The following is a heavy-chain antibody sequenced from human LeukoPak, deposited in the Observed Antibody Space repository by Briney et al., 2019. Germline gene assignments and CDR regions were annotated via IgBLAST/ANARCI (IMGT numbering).Heavy chain of an antibody. CDR1: GFTFSSYA. Sequence: PGGSLRLSCAASGFTFSSYAMSWVRQAPGKGLEWVSGISGSGGSTYYADSVKGRFTISRDNSKNTLYLQMNSLRAEDTAVYYCTRQARGYGSGSFFGYWGQGTLVTVSS. J-gene: IGHJ4*02. CDR2: ISGSGGST. CDR3: TRQARGYGSGSFFGY. D-gene: IGHD3-10*01. V-gene: IGHV3-23*01.